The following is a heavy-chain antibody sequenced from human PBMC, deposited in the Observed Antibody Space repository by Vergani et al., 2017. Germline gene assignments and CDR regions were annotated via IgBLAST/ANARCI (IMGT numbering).Heavy chain of an antibody. Sequence: QVQLVQSGAEVKKPGASVKVSCKVSGYTLTELSMHWVRQAPGKGLEWMGGFDPEDGETIYAQKFQGRVTITEDTSTDTAYMELSSLVSEDTAVYYCATADPTMTTVTTWDYWGQGTLVTVSS. D-gene: IGHD4-17*01. CDR3: ATADPTMTTVTTWDY. V-gene: IGHV1-24*01. CDR1: GYTLTELS. CDR2: FDPEDGET. J-gene: IGHJ4*02.